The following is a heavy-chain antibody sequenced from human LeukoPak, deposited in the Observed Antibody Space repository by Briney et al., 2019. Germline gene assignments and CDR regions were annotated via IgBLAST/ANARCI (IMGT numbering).Heavy chain of an antibody. CDR3: AREFQFTGTTDY. V-gene: IGHV1-69*04. CDR1: GGTFSSYA. D-gene: IGHD1-1*01. CDR2: IIPILGIA. J-gene: IGHJ4*01. Sequence: SVKVSCKASGGTFSSYAISWVRQAPGQGLEWMGRIIPILGIANYAQKFQGRVTITADKSTSTAYMELSSLRSEDTAVYYCAREFQFTGTTDYWGQGTLVTVSS.